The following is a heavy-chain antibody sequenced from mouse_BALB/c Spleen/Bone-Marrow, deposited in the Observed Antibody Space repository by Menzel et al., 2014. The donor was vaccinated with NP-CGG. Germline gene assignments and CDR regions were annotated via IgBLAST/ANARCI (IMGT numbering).Heavy chain of an antibody. CDR2: ISSGSSTI. CDR3: ASDYDYFDY. V-gene: IGHV5-17*02. CDR1: GFTFSSFG. J-gene: IGHJ2*01. Sequence: DVMLVESGGGLVQPGGSRKLSCAASGFTFSSFGMHWVRQAPEKGLEWVAYISSGSSTIYYADTVKGRFTISRDSPKNTLFLQMTSLRSEDTAMYYCASDYDYFDYWGQGTTLTVSS. D-gene: IGHD2-4*01.